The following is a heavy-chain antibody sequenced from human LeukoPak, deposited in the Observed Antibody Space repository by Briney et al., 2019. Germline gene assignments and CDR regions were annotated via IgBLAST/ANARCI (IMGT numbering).Heavy chain of an antibody. V-gene: IGHV3-66*01. J-gene: IGHJ4*02. CDR3: ARDGGELPLDY. CDR1: GFTVSSNY. D-gene: IGHD1-26*01. Sequence: PGRSLRLSCAASGFTVSSNYMSWVRQAPGKGLEWVSVIYSGGSTYYADSVKGRFTISRDNSKNTLYLQMNSLRAEDTAVYYCARDGGELPLDYWGQGTLVTVSS. CDR2: IYSGGST.